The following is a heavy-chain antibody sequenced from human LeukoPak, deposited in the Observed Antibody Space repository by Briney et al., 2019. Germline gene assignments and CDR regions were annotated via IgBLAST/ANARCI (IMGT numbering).Heavy chain of an antibody. CDR2: IYHSGST. V-gene: IGHV4-4*02. D-gene: IGHD1-26*01. CDR3: ARDRADSGSYYVWYFDL. J-gene: IGHJ2*01. CDR1: GGSISSSNW. Sequence: PSGTLSLTCAVSGGSISSSNWWSWVRQPPGKGLEWIGEIYHSGSTNYNPSLKSRVTISVDKSKNQFSLKLSSVTAADTAVYYCARDRADSGSYYVWYFDLWGRGTLVTVSS.